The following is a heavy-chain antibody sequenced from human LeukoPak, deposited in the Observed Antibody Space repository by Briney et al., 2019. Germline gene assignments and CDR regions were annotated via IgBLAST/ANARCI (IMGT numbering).Heavy chain of an antibody. Sequence: GGSLRLSCAGSGFIFNNYAMHWVRQPPGKGLEWVSGISWNSGSIDYADSVKGRFTISRDNAKNSLYLQMNSLRVEDTAFYYCAKDNRRHYTSGPNPDSLHWGQGALVTVSP. D-gene: IGHD6-19*01. CDR1: GFIFNNYA. V-gene: IGHV3-9*01. CDR3: AKDNRRHYTSGPNPDSLH. CDR2: ISWNSGSI. J-gene: IGHJ4*02.